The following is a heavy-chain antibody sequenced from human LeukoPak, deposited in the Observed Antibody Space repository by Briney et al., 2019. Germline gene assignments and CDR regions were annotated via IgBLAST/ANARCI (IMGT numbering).Heavy chain of an antibody. CDR2: IYYSGST. CDR1: GGSISSSSYY. J-gene: IGHJ6*03. V-gene: IGHV4-39*07. D-gene: IGHD3-10*01. Sequence: SETLSLTCTVSGGSISSSSYYWGWIRQPPGKGLGWIGSIYYSGSTYYNPSLKSRVTISVDTSKNQFSLKLSSVTAADTAVYYCARVGDGSGNYYYYYMDVWGKGTTVTVSS. CDR3: ARVGDGSGNYYYYYMDV.